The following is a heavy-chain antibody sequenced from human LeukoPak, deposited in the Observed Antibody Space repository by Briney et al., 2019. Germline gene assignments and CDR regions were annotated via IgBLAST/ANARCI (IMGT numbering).Heavy chain of an antibody. CDR3: AKSRDDFWRA. V-gene: IGHV3-23*01. CDR2: ISGSGYNT. D-gene: IGHD3-3*01. CDR1: GFTFINYA. Sequence: PGGSLRLSCAASGFTFINYAMSWVRQAPGKGLEWVSGISGSGYNTYYADSVKGRFIVSRDNSKNTLYLQMNSLRADDGAVYYCAKSRDDFWRAWGQGTLVTVSP. J-gene: IGHJ5*02.